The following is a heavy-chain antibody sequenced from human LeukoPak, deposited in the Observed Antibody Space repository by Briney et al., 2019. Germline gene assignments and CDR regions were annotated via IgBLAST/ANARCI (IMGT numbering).Heavy chain of an antibody. V-gene: IGHV4-39*01. D-gene: IGHD6-6*01. Sequence: SETLSLTCTVSGGSISSSSYYWGWIRQPPGKGLEWIGSVYYTGASYYNPSLKSRVTISVDRSKNQFSLKLSSVTAADMAVYYCQSSEYSSSGDAFDIWGQGTMVTVSS. CDR3: QSSEYSSSGDAFDI. CDR2: VYYTGAS. CDR1: GGSISSSSYY. J-gene: IGHJ3*02.